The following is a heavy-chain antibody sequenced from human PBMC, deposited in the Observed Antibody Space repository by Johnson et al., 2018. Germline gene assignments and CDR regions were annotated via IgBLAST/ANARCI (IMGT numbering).Heavy chain of an antibody. V-gene: IGHV3-23*04. CDR1: GFTFSSYA. CDR3: AKDPSPPWIQLNDAFDI. CDR2: ISGSGGST. Sequence: EVQLVESGGGLVQXGGSLRLSCAASGFTFSSYAMSWVRQAPGKGLEWVSAISGSGGSTYYADSVTGRFTISRDNSKNTLYLQMNSLRAEDTAVYYCAKDPSPPWIQLNDAFDIWGQGTMVTVSS. J-gene: IGHJ3*02. D-gene: IGHD5-18*01.